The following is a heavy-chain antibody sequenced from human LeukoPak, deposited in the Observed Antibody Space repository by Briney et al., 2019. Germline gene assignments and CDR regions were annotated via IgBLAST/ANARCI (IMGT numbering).Heavy chain of an antibody. Sequence: GGSLRLSCAASGFTFSSYWMHWVRQAPGKGLAWVSRINSDGSSTSYADSVKGRFTISRDNAKNTLYLQMSSLRAEDTAVYYCAKPFSSGWYNGGHNWFDPWGQGTLVTVSS. CDR1: GFTFSSYW. J-gene: IGHJ5*02. D-gene: IGHD6-19*01. CDR2: INSDGSST. V-gene: IGHV3-74*01. CDR3: AKPFSSGWYNGGHNWFDP.